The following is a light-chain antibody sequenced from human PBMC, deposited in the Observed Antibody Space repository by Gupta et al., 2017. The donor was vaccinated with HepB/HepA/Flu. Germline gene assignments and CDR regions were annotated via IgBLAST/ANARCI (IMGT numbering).Light chain of an antibody. Sequence: DIQMTQSPPTLSASVGDRVTITCRDSQTIGSWLVWYQQKPGKAPKLMIYKASTVESGVPSRFSGRGYGKEFTLTSSSRQDDDFATYYVQENSHYRTFGQGTKVEIK. CDR2: KAS. CDR1: QTIGSW. V-gene: IGKV1-5*03. J-gene: IGKJ1*01. CDR3: QENSHYRT.